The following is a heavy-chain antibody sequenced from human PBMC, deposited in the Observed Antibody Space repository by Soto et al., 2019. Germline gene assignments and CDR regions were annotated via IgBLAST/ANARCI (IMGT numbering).Heavy chain of an antibody. CDR3: ARDGTASSSWYGNLDY. CDR2: IIPILGIA. D-gene: IGHD6-13*01. Sequence: QVQLVQSGAEVMKPGSSVKVSCKASGGTFSSYTISWVRQAPGQGLEWMGRIIPILGIANYAQKFQGRVTITADKSTSTAYMELSSLRSEDTAVYYCARDGTASSSWYGNLDYWGQGTLVTVSS. CDR1: GGTFSSYT. V-gene: IGHV1-69*08. J-gene: IGHJ4*02.